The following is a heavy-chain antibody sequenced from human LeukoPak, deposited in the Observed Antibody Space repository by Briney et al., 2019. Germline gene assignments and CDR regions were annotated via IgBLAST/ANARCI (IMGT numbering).Heavy chain of an antibody. J-gene: IGHJ6*03. Sequence: SEALSHTCTVSGGSISSYYWSWIRQPPGKGLEWIGYIYYSGSTNYNPSLKSRVTISVDKSKNQFSLKLSSVTAADTAVYYCARSSKYSSGWYGNYYYYYYMDVWGKGTTVTVSS. CDR1: GGSISSYY. CDR3: ARSSKYSSGWYGNYYYYYYMDV. D-gene: IGHD6-19*01. CDR2: IYYSGST. V-gene: IGHV4-59*12.